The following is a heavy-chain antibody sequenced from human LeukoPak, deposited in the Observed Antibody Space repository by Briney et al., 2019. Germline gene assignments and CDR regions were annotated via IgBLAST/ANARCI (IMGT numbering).Heavy chain of an antibody. D-gene: IGHD3-22*01. CDR1: RFIFSNYP. V-gene: IGHV3-7*01. CDR2: IKQDGSEK. Sequence: GGSLRLSCAASRFIFSNYPMSWVRQAPGKGLLWVANIKQDGSEKYYVDSVKGLFTISRDNAKHSLYLQMNSLRAEDTAVYYCARPHYYDSSGYLYYFDYWGQGTLVTVSS. J-gene: IGHJ4*02. CDR3: ARPHYYDSSGYLYYFDY.